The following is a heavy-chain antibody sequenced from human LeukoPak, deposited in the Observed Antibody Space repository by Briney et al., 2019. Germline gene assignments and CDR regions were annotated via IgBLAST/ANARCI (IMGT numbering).Heavy chain of an antibody. J-gene: IGHJ4*02. CDR2: IYYNGNT. CDR3: ARGPHQHWPLGQF. Sequence: SETLSLTCTVSSASIRSSNYYWGWIRQPPGKGLEWLGSIYYNGNTYYNPSLKSRVTISVDTSKNQFSLKLNSVTVADTAVYYCARGPHQHWPLGQFWGQGSLVTVSS. CDR1: SASIRSSNYY. V-gene: IGHV4-39*01. D-gene: IGHD2-2*01.